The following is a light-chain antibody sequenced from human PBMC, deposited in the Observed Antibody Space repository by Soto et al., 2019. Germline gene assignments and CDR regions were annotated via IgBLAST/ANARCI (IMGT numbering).Light chain of an antibody. CDR1: QSISGW. CDR2: KAS. CDR3: QQYNGYPWT. Sequence: DIQRTQTPSTLSGSVGDRVTITCRASQSISGWLAWYQQKPGKAPKFLIYKASTLEGGVPSRFSGSGSETEFTLTINSLQPEDFATYYCQQYNGYPWTFGQGTKVDIK. J-gene: IGKJ1*01. V-gene: IGKV1-5*03.